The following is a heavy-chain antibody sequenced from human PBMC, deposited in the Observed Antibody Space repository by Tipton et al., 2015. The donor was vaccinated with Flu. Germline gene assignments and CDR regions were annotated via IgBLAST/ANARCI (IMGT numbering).Heavy chain of an antibody. CDR3: ARGDSSGWYYP. J-gene: IGHJ5*02. D-gene: IGHD6-19*01. CDR2: INHSGST. Sequence: GLVKPSETLSLTCAVYGGSFSGYYWSWIRQPPGKGLEWIGEINHSGSTNYNPSLKSRVTISVDTSKNKFSLKLSSVAAADTAVYYCARGDSSGWYYPWGQGTLVTVSS. CDR1: GGSFSGYY. V-gene: IGHV4-34*01.